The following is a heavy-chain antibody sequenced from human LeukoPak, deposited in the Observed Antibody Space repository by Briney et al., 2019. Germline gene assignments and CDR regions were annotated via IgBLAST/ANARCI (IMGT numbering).Heavy chain of an antibody. V-gene: IGHV1-69*05. D-gene: IGHD1-26*01. Sequence: SVKVSCKASGGTFSSYAISWVRQAPRQGLEWMGGIIPIFGTANYAQKFQGRVTITTDESTSTAYMELSSLRSEDTAVYYCARDGLVGATYFDYWGQGTLVTVSS. CDR2: IIPIFGTA. J-gene: IGHJ4*02. CDR3: ARDGLVGATYFDY. CDR1: GGTFSSYA.